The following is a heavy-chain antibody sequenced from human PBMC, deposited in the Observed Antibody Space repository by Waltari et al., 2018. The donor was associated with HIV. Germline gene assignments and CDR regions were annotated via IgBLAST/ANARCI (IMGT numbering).Heavy chain of an antibody. Sequence: QVQLVQSGSEGKKPGSSVRVSCNTSGDTFTNCGISWVRKAPGQGLEWMGGIIPVFGTPTFGRKFQGRLSIIADESASTAYMELSSLKSDDTAIYFCARFKFVGRRVDHFFDYWGQGSLVTVSS. D-gene: IGHD3-10*01. V-gene: IGHV1-69*12. J-gene: IGHJ4*02. CDR1: GDTFTNCG. CDR3: ARFKFVGRRVDHFFDY. CDR2: IIPVFGTP.